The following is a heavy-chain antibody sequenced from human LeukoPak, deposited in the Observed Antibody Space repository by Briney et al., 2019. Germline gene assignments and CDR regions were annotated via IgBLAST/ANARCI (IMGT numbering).Heavy chain of an antibody. CDR2: IYHSGDT. CDR1: GYSITSGYY. CDR3: AKETSSGWYYFDY. J-gene: IGHJ4*02. Sequence: SETLSLTCIVSGYSITSGYYWGWILQPPGKGLEWIGSIYHSGDTYYNPSLKSRVTISVDTSKNQFSLKLDSVTAADTAVYYCAKETSSGWYYFDYWGQGTLVTVSS. V-gene: IGHV4-38-2*02. D-gene: IGHD6-19*01.